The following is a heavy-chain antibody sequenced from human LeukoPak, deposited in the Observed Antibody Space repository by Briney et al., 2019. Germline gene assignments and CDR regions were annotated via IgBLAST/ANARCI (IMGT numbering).Heavy chain of an antibody. CDR1: GYTFTDYF. D-gene: IGHD1-1*01. CDR2: INPISGAT. V-gene: IGHV1-2*02. CDR3: ARDPTTGTIRWAASDI. Sequence: GASVKVSCKASGYTFTDYFLHWVRQAPGQGLEWMGCINPISGATMSAQKLQGRVTMTRDTSITTAYMDLTSLTSGDTAMYYCARDPTTGTIRWAASDIWGQGTMVTVSS. J-gene: IGHJ3*02.